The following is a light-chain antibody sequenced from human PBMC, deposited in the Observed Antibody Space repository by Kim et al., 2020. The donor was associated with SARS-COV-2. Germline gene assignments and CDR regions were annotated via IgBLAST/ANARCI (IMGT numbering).Light chain of an antibody. Sequence: GDRVTITCRASQSISIWLAWYQQKPGKAPNLLIYDASNLESGVPSRFSGSGSGTEFTLTISSLQPDDFATYYCQEYKSNSWTFGQGTKVYIK. J-gene: IGKJ1*01. V-gene: IGKV1-5*01. CDR1: QSISIW. CDR2: DAS. CDR3: QEYKSNSWT.